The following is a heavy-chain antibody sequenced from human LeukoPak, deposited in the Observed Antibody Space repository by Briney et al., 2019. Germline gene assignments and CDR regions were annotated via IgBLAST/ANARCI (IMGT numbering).Heavy chain of an antibody. CDR2: ISYDGSNK. Sequence: PGGSLRFSCAASGFTFSSYEMNWVRQAPGKGLEWVAVISYDGSNKYYADSVKGRFTISRDNSKNTLYLQMNSLRPEDTGVYYCAKSAGSWDYYYYMDVWGKGTTVTVSS. V-gene: IGHV3-30*18. D-gene: IGHD2-15*01. CDR3: AKSAGSWDYYYYMDV. J-gene: IGHJ6*03. CDR1: GFTFSSYE.